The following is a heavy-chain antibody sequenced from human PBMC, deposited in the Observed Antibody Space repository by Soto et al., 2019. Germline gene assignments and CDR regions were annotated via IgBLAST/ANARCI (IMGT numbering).Heavy chain of an antibody. V-gene: IGHV1-18*01. J-gene: IGHJ4*02. D-gene: IGHD3-9*01. CDR2: ISTDNGNT. CDR3: TRDAKYYDILTGYFVNDY. CDR1: GYTFSNFG. Sequence: QVQLVQSGAEVKKPGASVKVSCKASGYTFSNFGISWVRQAPGQGLEWLGWISTDNGNTKYAQSLQGRVTVTTDTATTTAYIELRSLRSDDTAVYYCTRDAKYYDILTGYFVNDYWGQGTLVTVSS.